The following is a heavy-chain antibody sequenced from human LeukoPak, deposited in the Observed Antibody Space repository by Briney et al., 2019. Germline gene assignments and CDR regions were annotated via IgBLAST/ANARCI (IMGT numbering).Heavy chain of an antibody. D-gene: IGHD3-22*01. CDR3: ARSSADSSGYYGSRPTGYWFDP. Sequence: GGSLRLSCAASGFTFTGYAMHWVRQAPGKGLEWVSIISYDGTTQYYADSVKGRFTISRHNSKNTLSLQISSLRSDDTGVYYCARSSADSSGYYGSRPTGYWFDPWGQGTLVTVSS. V-gene: IGHV3-30-3*01. CDR2: ISYDGTTQ. CDR1: GFTFTGYA. J-gene: IGHJ5*02.